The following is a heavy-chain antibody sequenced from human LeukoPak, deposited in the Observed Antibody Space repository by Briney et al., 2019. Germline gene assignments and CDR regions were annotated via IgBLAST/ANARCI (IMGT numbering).Heavy chain of an antibody. D-gene: IGHD6-13*01. V-gene: IGHV4-34*01. CDR3: ARGSTYSSSWYVLWFDP. CDR1: GVSFSGYY. Sequence: SETLSLTCAVYGVSFSGYYWSWIRQPPGKGLEWVGEINHSGSTNYNPPLKSRVTISVDRSKNQFSLKLSAEPAADTAVYYFARGSTYSSSWYVLWFDPWGQGTLVTVSS. CDR2: INHSGST. J-gene: IGHJ5*02.